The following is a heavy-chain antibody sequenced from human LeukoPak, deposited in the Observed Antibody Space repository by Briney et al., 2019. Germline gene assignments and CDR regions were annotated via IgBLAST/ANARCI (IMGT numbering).Heavy chain of an antibody. J-gene: IGHJ3*02. D-gene: IGHD1/OR15-1a*01. CDR1: GYTLTELS. V-gene: IGHV1-24*01. Sequence: PVASVKVSCKVSGYTLTELSMHWVRQAPGKGLEWMGGFDPEDGETIYAQKFQGRVTMTEDTSTDTAYMELSSLRSEDTAVYYCATDLSDDVRGTDAFDIWGQGTMVTVSS. CDR2: FDPEDGET. CDR3: ATDLSDDVRGTDAFDI.